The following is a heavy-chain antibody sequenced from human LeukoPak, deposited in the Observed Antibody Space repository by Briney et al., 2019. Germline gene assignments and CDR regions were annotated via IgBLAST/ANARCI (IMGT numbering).Heavy chain of an antibody. D-gene: IGHD3-10*01. Sequence: PSETLSLTCTVSGGSISSYYWSWIRQPPGKGLEWIGEINHSGSTNYNPSLKSRVTISVDKAKNQFSLNLNSVTAADTAVYYCARGGDRSFDYWGQGTLVTVSS. J-gene: IGHJ4*02. V-gene: IGHV4-34*01. CDR2: INHSGST. CDR1: GGSISSYY. CDR3: ARGGDRSFDY.